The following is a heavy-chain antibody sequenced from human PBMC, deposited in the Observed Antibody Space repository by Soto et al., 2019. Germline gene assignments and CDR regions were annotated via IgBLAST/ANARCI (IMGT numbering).Heavy chain of an antibody. CDR1: GFTFSTYW. Sequence: GGSLRLSCAASGFTFSTYWMSWVRQAPGKGLEWVANIKPDGSEKWYVDSVKGRFTISRDNSKNTLYPQMNSLRAEDTAVYYCAREVYDSSGYSFDYWGQGTLVTVSS. V-gene: IGHV3-7*01. CDR3: AREVYDSSGYSFDY. J-gene: IGHJ4*02. CDR2: IKPDGSEK. D-gene: IGHD3-22*01.